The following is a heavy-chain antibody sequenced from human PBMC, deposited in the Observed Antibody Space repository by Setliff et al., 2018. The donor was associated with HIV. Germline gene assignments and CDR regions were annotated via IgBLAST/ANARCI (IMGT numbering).Heavy chain of an antibody. D-gene: IGHD6-13*01. CDR1: GFPFSLYS. V-gene: IGHV3-21*06. Sequence: GGSLRLSCTASGFPFSLYSMNWVRQTPGRGLEWVSSINGNTLYISYAASVRRRFTISRDNAKGSLYLQLTSLRPEETGVYFCARVGSSTSLDYWGQGILVTVSS. J-gene: IGHJ4*02. CDR2: INGNTLYI. CDR3: ARVGSSTSLDY.